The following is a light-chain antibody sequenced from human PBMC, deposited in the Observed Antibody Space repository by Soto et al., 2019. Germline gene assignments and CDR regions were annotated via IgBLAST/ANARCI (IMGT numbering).Light chain of an antibody. CDR1: QSVSSSY. CDR2: GAS. Sequence: EIVLTQSPGTLSLSPGXRATLSCRASQSVSSSYLAWYQQKPGQAPRLLIYGASNRATGIPDRFSGSGSGTDFTLTISRLEPEDFAVYYCQQYGSSIFTFGPGTKVDIK. V-gene: IGKV3-20*01. CDR3: QQYGSSIFT. J-gene: IGKJ3*01.